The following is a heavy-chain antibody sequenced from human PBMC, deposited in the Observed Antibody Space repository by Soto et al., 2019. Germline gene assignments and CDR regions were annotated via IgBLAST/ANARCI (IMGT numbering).Heavy chain of an antibody. J-gene: IGHJ6*02. V-gene: IGHV3-30*03. CDR3: AADIVEYYYYYGMDA. CDR1: GFTFSSYG. D-gene: IGHD5-12*01. CDR2: ISYDGSNK. Sequence: GGSLRLSCAASGFTFSSYGMHWVRQAPGKGLEWVAVISYDGSNKYYADSVKGRFTISRDNSKNTLYLQMNSLRAEDTAVYYCAADIVEYYYYYGMDAWGQGTTVTV.